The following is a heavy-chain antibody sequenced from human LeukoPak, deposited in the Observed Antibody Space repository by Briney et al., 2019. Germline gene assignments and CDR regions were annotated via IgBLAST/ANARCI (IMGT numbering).Heavy chain of an antibody. CDR2: ISGTGGST. CDR3: AKGCGPGSASRTAF. Sequence: GGCLRLSSAASGFTFSRYAMSWVRQAPGEWRGWVSTISGTGGSTSYTESVKGRVTMSRDNSKNTLCLQMNSLGAEDMAVSYRAKGCGPGSASRTAFWGQGILVTVSS. V-gene: IGHV3-23*01. D-gene: IGHD2-15*01. J-gene: IGHJ4*02. CDR1: GFTFSRYA.